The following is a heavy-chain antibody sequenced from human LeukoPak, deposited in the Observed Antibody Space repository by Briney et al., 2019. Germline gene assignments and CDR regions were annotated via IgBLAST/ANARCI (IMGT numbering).Heavy chain of an antibody. V-gene: IGHV3-13*01. Sequence: GGSLRPSCAASGFTFSSYDMHWVRQAIGKGLEWVSSIGTAGKTNYPGSVKGRFTISRENAKNSLYLQMNSLRAGDTAVYYCARGTPWYYYMDVWGKGTTVTVSS. CDR2: IGTAGKT. J-gene: IGHJ6*03. CDR3: ARGTPWYYYMDV. CDR1: GFTFSSYD.